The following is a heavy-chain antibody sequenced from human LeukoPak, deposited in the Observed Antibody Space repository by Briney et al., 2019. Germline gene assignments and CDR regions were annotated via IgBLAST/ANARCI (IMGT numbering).Heavy chain of an antibody. CDR1: GGTFSSYA. V-gene: IGHV1-69*04. D-gene: IGHD5-18*01. Sequence: GASVKVSCKASGGTFSSYAISWVRQAPGQGLEWMGRIIPILGIANYAQKFQGRVTITADKSTSTAYMELSSLRSEDTAVYYCARQGYSYGYYYYYYMDVWGKGTTVTVSS. CDR3: ARQGYSYGYYYYYYMDV. J-gene: IGHJ6*03. CDR2: IIPILGIA.